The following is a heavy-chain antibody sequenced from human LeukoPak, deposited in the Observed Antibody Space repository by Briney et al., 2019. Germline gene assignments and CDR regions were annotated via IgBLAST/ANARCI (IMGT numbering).Heavy chain of an antibody. CDR2: IYYTGST. CDR3: ARVYQSAEYYFDY. CDR1: GGSIDSYY. D-gene: IGHD2-2*01. J-gene: IGHJ4*02. Sequence: AETLSLTCTVSGGSIDSYYWRWIRQPPGKGLEWMGYIYYTGSTEYHPSLKSRVTISLDTSKNQVSLKLTSVTAADTAVYYCARVYQSAEYYFDYWGQGNLVSVSP. V-gene: IGHV4-59*01.